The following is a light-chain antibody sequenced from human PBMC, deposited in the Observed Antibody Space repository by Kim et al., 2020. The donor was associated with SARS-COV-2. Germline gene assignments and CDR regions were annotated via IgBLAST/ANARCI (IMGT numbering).Light chain of an antibody. CDR1: SLRSSY. J-gene: IGLJ2*01. CDR3: NSRDSNDNVV. CDR2: GKN. Sequence: VALGQTVRITCQGDSLRSSYATWYQQKPGQAPILVIYGKNNRPSGIPDRFSGSSSGNTASLTITGTQAGDEADYYCNSRDSNDNVVFGGVTKLTVL. V-gene: IGLV3-19*01.